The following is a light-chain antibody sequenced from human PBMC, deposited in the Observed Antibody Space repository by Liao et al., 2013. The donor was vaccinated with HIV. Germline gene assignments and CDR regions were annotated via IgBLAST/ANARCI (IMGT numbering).Light chain of an antibody. CDR2: END. J-gene: IGLJ1*01. CDR3: QAWDSTTTYV. Sequence: SYRLTQPPSVSVSPGQTATITCSGDELGRKYVSWHQQKTGQSPLLVLYENDRRPSGIPERFSGSNSGNTATLTISGTQAMDEAEYYCQAWDSTTTYVFGTGTKVTVL. CDR1: ELGRKY. V-gene: IGLV3-1*01.